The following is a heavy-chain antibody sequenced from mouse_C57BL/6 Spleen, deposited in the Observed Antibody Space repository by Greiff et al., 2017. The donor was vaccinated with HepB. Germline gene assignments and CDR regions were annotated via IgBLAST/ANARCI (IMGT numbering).Heavy chain of an antibody. D-gene: IGHD4-1*01. V-gene: IGHV5-6*01. CDR3: ARDWEGMFDY. Sequence: EVQLVESGGDLVKPGGSLKLSCAASGFTFSSYGMSWVRQTPDKRLEWVATISSGGSYTYYPDSVKGRFTISRDNAKNTLYLQMSSLKSEDTAMYYWARDWEGMFDYWGQGTTLTVSS. CDR1: GFTFSSYG. J-gene: IGHJ2*01. CDR2: ISSGGSYT.